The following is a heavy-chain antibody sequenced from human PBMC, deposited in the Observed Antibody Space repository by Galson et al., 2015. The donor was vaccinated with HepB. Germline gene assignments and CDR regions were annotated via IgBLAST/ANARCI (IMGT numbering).Heavy chain of an antibody. CDR2: INSDGSST. J-gene: IGHJ6*02. CDR1: GFTFSSYW. CDR3: ARWGYYDFWSPYYYYGMDV. D-gene: IGHD3-3*01. Sequence: SLRLSCAASGFTFSSYWMHWVRQAPGKGLVWVSRINSDGSSTSYADSVKGRFTISRDNAENTLYLQMNSLRAEDTAVYYCARWGYYDFWSPYYYYGMDVWGQGTTVTVSS. V-gene: IGHV3-74*01.